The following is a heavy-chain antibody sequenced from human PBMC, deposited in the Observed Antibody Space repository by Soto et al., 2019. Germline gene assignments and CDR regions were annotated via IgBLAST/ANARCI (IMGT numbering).Heavy chain of an antibody. D-gene: IGHD2-15*01. CDR3: AIDEGYCSGGSCRDAFDI. Sequence: SETLSLTCTVSGGSISSYYWSWIRQPPGKGLEWIGYIYYSGGTNYNPSLKSRVTISVDTSKNNFSLKLGSVTAADTAVYYCAIDEGYCSGGSCRDAFDIWGQGTMVTVSS. CDR2: IYYSGGT. CDR1: GGSISSYY. J-gene: IGHJ3*02. V-gene: IGHV4-59*01.